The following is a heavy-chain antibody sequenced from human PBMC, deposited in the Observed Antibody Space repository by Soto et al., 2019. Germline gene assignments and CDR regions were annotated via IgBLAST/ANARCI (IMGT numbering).Heavy chain of an antibody. CDR2: ISAYNANA. V-gene: IGHV1-18*01. CDR3: ARENSYFDY. J-gene: IGHJ4*02. CDR1: RFIFIKFG. Sequence: ASVKVSCKASRFIFIKFGISWVRQAPGQGLEWMGWISAYNANANYVQKFQGRLTMTADTSTSTAYMELRSLMSDDTDVYYCARENSYFDYWGQGTLVTVSS.